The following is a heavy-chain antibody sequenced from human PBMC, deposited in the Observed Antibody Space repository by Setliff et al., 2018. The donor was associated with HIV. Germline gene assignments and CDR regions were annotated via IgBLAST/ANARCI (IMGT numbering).Heavy chain of an antibody. CDR3: ARGTWIQLSALALFDY. CDR1: GGSITSGNNY. D-gene: IGHD5-18*01. Sequence: SETLSLTCTVSGGSITSGNNYWSWIRQPAGKGLEWIGHIYTSGSTNYNPSLKSRVTISVDTSKNQFSLKLSSVTAADTAVYYCARGTWIQLSALALFDYWGQGTLVTVSS. V-gene: IGHV4-61*09. J-gene: IGHJ4*02. CDR2: IYTSGST.